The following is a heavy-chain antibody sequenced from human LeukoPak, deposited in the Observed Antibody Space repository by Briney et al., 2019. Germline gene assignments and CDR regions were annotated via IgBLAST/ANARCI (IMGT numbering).Heavy chain of an antibody. CDR2: LSSGSDFI. J-gene: IGHJ3*02. CDR3: ARDESGDNDAFDI. CDR1: GFTFNTYT. Sequence: GGSLRLSCAASGFTFNTYTMNWVRQAPGKGLEWISYLSSGSDFIFYADSVKGRFTISRGNAKNSLYLQMNSLRVEDTAVYYCARDESGDNDAFDIWGQGTMVTVSS. D-gene: IGHD2-21*01. V-gene: IGHV3-21*05.